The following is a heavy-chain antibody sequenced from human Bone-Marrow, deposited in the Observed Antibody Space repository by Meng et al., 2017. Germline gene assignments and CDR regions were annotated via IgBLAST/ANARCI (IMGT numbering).Heavy chain of an antibody. Sequence: SCAIAGDSVSSNSAAWNWIRQPPSRGLEWLGRTYYRSKWYNDYAVSVKSRITINPDTSKNQFSLQLNSVTPEDTAVYYCARERGYYYGSGRPTYYYYYGMDVWGQGTTVTVSS. V-gene: IGHV6-1*01. CDR3: ARERGYYYGSGRPTYYYYYGMDV. J-gene: IGHJ6*02. D-gene: IGHD3-10*01. CDR1: GDSVSSNSAA. CDR2: TYYRSKWYN.